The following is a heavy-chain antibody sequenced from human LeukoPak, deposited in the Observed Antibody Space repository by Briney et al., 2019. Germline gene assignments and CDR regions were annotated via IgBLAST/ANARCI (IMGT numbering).Heavy chain of an antibody. D-gene: IGHD5-12*01. J-gene: IGHJ4*02. CDR2: ISYDGSNK. CDR3: ARGSGVATIPNFDY. V-gene: IGHV3-30*19. Sequence: GGSLRLSCAASGFTFSSYGMHWVRQAPGKGLEWVAVISYDGSNKYYADSVKGRFTISRDNSKNTLYLQMNSLRAEDTAVYYCARGSGVATIPNFDYWGQGTLVTVSS. CDR1: GFTFSSYG.